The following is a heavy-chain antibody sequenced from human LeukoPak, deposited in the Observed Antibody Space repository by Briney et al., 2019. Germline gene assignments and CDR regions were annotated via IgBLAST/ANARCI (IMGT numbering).Heavy chain of an antibody. J-gene: IGHJ5*02. Sequence: SETLSLTCAVYGGSFSGYYWSWIRQPPGKGLEWIGEINHSGSTNYNPSLKSRVTISVDTSKNQFSLKPSSVTAADTAVYYCARFRAYCGGDCYSDWFDPWGQGTLVTVSS. CDR3: ARFRAYCGGDCYSDWFDP. CDR2: INHSGST. D-gene: IGHD2-21*02. CDR1: GGSFSGYY. V-gene: IGHV4-34*01.